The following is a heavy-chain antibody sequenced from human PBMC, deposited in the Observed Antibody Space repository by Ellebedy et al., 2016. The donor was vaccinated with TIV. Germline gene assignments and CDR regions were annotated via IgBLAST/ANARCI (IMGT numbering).Heavy chain of an antibody. CDR1: GYTLTELS. CDR3: ATGLGLPYSPVYYFDY. V-gene: IGHV1-24*01. J-gene: IGHJ4*02. Sequence: ASVKVSXXVSGYTLTELSMHWVRQAPGKGLEWMGGFDPEDGETIYAQKFQGRVTMTEDTSTDTAYMELSSLRSEDTAVYYCATGLGLPYSPVYYFDYWGQGTLVTVSS. D-gene: IGHD2-21*01. CDR2: FDPEDGET.